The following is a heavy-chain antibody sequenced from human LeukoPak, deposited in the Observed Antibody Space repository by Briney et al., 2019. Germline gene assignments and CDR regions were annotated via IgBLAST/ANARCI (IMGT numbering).Heavy chain of an antibody. Sequence: GGSLRLSCAASGFTFSSYAMHWVRQAPGKGLEWVAVISYDGSNKYYADSVKGRFTISRDNSKNTLYLQMNSLRAEDTAVYYCARASGRLGATKWFDPWGQGTLVTVSS. J-gene: IGHJ5*02. D-gene: IGHD1-26*01. CDR1: GFTFSSYA. CDR3: ARASGRLGATKWFDP. CDR2: ISYDGSNK. V-gene: IGHV3-30*01.